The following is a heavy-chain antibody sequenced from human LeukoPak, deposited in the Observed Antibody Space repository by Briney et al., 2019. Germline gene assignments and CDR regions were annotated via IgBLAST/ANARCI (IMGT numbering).Heavy chain of an antibody. Sequence: ASVTVSCKASGGTFSSYAISWVRQAPGQGLEWMGGIIPIFGTANYAQKFQGRVTITADESTSTAYMELSSLRSEDTAVYYCARDGGIAARTPNYYYYGMDVWGQGTTVTVSS. V-gene: IGHV1-69*01. CDR1: GGTFSSYA. D-gene: IGHD6-6*01. J-gene: IGHJ6*02. CDR3: ARDGGIAARTPNYYYYGMDV. CDR2: IIPIFGTA.